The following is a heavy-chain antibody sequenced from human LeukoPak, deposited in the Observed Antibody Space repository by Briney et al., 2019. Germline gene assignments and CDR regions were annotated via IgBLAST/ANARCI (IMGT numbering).Heavy chain of an antibody. CDR1: GGSISSYY. CDR2: IYYSGST. V-gene: IGHV4-59*01. Sequence: SETLSLTCTVSGGSISSYYWSWIRQHPGKGLEWIGYIYYSGSTNYNPSLKSRVTISLDTSKNQFSLKLSSVTAADTAVYYCARVWFGRYNWFDPWGQGTLVTVSS. CDR3: ARVWFGRYNWFDP. D-gene: IGHD3-10*01. J-gene: IGHJ5*02.